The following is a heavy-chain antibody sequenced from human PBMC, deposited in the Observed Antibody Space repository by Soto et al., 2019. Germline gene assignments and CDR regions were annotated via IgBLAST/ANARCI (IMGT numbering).Heavy chain of an antibody. J-gene: IGHJ4*02. CDR1: GGALYSPSYY. CDR3: ARLSGRRYFEY. V-gene: IGHV4-39*01. CDR2: IYYSGST. Sequence: QLQLQESGPGLVKPSETLSVTCTVSGGALYSPSYYWGWIRQTPGKGLEYIGSIYYSGSTFNNPSLGRRVVISFDEPKYQVSLSLASATAADTAVYYCARLSGRRYFEYWGQGALVTVSS.